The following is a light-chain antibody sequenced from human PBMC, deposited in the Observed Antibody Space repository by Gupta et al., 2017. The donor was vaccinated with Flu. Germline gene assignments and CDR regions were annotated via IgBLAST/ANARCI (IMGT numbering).Light chain of an antibody. V-gene: IGLV2-14*01. CDR2: EVS. J-gene: IGLJ3*02. Sequence: QSALTQPASVSGSPGQSITISCTGTSSDVGAYNYVSWFQKHPDKAPQLLIYEVSNRPSGVSSRFSGSKSGDTASLTISELQAEDEADYYCISYTRSTTWVFGGGTHLTVL. CDR1: SSDVGAYNY. CDR3: ISYTRSTTWV.